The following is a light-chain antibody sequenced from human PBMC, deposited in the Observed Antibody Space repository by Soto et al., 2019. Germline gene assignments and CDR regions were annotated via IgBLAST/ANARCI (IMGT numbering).Light chain of an antibody. CDR3: EQLSSCPST. Sequence: DIQLTQSPSFLSASVGDRVTITCRASQGISSYLAWYQQKPGKAPKLLIYAASTLQSGVPSRSRASGPGTGFTLAISGPQPEEFATYYCEQLSSCPSTFGRGRRLEIK. J-gene: IGKJ5*01. CDR1: QGISSY. CDR2: AAS. V-gene: IGKV1-9*01.